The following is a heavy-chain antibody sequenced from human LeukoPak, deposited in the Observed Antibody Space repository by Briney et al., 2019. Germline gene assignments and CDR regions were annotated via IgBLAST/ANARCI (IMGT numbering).Heavy chain of an antibody. D-gene: IGHD6-19*01. Sequence: GGSLRLSCAASGFTFSSYGMNWVRQAPGKGLEWVAVIWSDGSDSYYADSVKGRFTISRDNSKNTLFVQMNSLRAEDTAVYYCARDRGWYSDYWGQGTLVTVSS. V-gene: IGHV3-33*08. J-gene: IGHJ4*02. CDR2: IWSDGSDS. CDR3: ARDRGWYSDY. CDR1: GFTFSSYG.